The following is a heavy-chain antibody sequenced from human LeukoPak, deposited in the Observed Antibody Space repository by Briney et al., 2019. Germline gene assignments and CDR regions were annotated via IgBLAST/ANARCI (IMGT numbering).Heavy chain of an antibody. CDR1: GFTFSSYE. V-gene: IGHV3-48*03. CDR3: AGGGTGYDLFNY. CDR2: ISSSGRTK. J-gene: IGHJ4*02. D-gene: IGHD5-12*01. Sequence: PGGSLRLSCAASGFTFSSYEMTWVRQAPGKGLEWVSYISSSGRTKYYADSVKGGFTISRGNAKNSLYLQMNSLRAEDTAVYYCAGGGTGYDLFNYWGQGTLVTVSS.